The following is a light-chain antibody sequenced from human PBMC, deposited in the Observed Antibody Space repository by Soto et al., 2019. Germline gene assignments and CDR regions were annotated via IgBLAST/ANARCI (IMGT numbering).Light chain of an antibody. J-gene: IGKJ3*01. V-gene: IGKV3-15*01. Sequence: EIVLTQSPATLSVSPVERATLSCRASQSVTINLAWYQQKPGQAPRLLIYGASTRATGIPARFSGSGSGTEFTLTISSLQSEDFAVYYCQQYYDWPPETFGPGTKVDIK. CDR3: QQYYDWPPET. CDR2: GAS. CDR1: QSVTIN.